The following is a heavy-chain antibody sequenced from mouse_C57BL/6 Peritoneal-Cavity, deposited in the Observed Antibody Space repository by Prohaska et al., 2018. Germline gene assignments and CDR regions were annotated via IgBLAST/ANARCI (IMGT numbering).Heavy chain of an antibody. CDR1: GYTFTDYY. J-gene: IGHJ2*01. CDR2: IFPGSCST. D-gene: IGHD1-1*01. CDR3: ARSYYYGSSYYFDY. Sequence: QVQLQQSGPELVKPGASVKISCKASGYTFTDYYINWVKQRPGQGLEWIVWIFPGSCSTYYNEKFKGNATLTVDKSSSTAYMLLSSLTSEDSAVYFCARSYYYGSSYYFDYWGQGTTLTGSS. V-gene: IGHV1-75*01.